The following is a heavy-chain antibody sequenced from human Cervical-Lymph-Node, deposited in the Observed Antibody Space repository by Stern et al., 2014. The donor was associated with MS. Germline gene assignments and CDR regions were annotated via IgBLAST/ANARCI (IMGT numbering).Heavy chain of an antibody. CDR1: GFTFSHYW. CDR3: ARDNYGTDY. CDR2: STSDGSST. J-gene: IGHJ4*02. D-gene: IGHD3-10*01. V-gene: IGHV3-74*01. Sequence: EVQLVESGGDLVQPGGSLRLSCVASGFTFSHYWMQWVRQAPGKGLVGVSHSTSDGSSTTYADSVKGRFTVSRDNAKNTLYLQMDSLRAEDTAVYFCARDNYGTDYWGQGTLVTVSS.